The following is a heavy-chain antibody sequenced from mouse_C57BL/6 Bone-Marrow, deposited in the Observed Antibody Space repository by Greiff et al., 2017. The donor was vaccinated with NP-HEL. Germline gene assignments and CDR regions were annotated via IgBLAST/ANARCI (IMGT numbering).Heavy chain of an antibody. CDR2: IYPRSGNT. D-gene: IGHD4-1*01. CDR1: GYTFTSYG. Sequence: VQLQESGAELARPGASVKLSCKASGYTFTSYGISWVKQRTGQGLEWIGEIYPRSGNTYYNEKFKGKATLTADKSSSTAYMELRSLTSEDSAVYFCARSTGTRYFDVWGTGTTVTVSS. J-gene: IGHJ1*03. V-gene: IGHV1-81*01. CDR3: ARSTGTRYFDV.